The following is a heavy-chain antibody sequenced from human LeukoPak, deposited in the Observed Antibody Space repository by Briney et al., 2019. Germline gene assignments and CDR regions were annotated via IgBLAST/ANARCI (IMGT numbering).Heavy chain of an antibody. J-gene: IGHJ4*02. Sequence: SETLSLTCAVSGYSISSGYYWGWIRQPPGKGLEWIGSIYHSGSTYYNPSLKSRVTISVDTSKNQFSLKLSSVTAADTAAYYCARGVLRYFDWLDYWGQGTLVTVSS. CDR2: IYHSGST. D-gene: IGHD3-9*01. V-gene: IGHV4-38-2*01. CDR3: ARGVLRYFDWLDY. CDR1: GYSISSGYY.